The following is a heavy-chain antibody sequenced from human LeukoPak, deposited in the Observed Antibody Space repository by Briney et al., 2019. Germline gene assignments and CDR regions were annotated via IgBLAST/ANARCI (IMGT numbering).Heavy chain of an antibody. CDR1: GFTFNNYG. CDR3: AKGPLRGTAAAIDY. V-gene: IGHV3-30*18. Sequence: PGGSLRLSCAASGFTFNNYGMHWVRQAPGKGLEWVAVISYDGRNIHYPDSVKGRFTISRDIPTVTLWLQMDSLRTEDTAVYYCAKGPLRGTAAAIDYWGQGTLVTVSS. D-gene: IGHD2-2*01. J-gene: IGHJ4*02. CDR2: ISYDGRNI.